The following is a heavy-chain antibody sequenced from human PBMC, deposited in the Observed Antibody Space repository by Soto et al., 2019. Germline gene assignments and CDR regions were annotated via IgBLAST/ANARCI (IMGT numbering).Heavy chain of an antibody. CDR3: SRDKDSSDYGLDH. Sequence: EVQLVESGGGLVQPGESLRVSCAVSGFSVSDTWMNWVRQAPGKGLEWVGRINTGGASDYAAPGRDRFFISRDESQNTLYLQMHGLKSDDTAVYYCSRDKDSSDYGLDHWGQGTLVTVSS. J-gene: IGHJ4*02. D-gene: IGHD4-17*01. V-gene: IGHV3-15*01. CDR1: GFSVSDTW. CDR2: INTGGAS.